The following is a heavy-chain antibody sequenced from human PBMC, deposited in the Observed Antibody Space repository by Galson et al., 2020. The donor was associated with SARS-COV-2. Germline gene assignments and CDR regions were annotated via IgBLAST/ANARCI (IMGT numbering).Heavy chain of an antibody. CDR2: IYHSGST. J-gene: IGHJ4*02. Sequence: SETLSLTCTVSGYSISSGYSWGWIRQPPGKGLEWIGSIYHSGSTYYNPSLKSRVTISVDTSKNQFSLKLSSVTAADTAVYYCARAQAVFGVVIISMWYYFDYWGQGTLVTVSS. CDR1: GYSISSGYS. CDR3: ARAQAVFGVVIISMWYYFDY. D-gene: IGHD3-3*01. V-gene: IGHV4-38-2*02.